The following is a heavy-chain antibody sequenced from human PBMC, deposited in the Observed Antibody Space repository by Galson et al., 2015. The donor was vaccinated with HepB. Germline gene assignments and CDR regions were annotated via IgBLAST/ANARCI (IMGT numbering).Heavy chain of an antibody. D-gene: IGHD1-26*01. J-gene: IGHJ3*02. Sequence: SVKVSCKASGYTFTSYAMNWVRQAPGQGLEWMGWINTNTGNPTYAQGFTGRFVFSLDTSVSTAYLQISSLKAEDTAVYYCARVYSGSYYLAFDIWGQGTMVTVSS. CDR2: INTNTGNP. V-gene: IGHV7-4-1*02. CDR3: ARVYSGSYYLAFDI. CDR1: GYTFTSYA.